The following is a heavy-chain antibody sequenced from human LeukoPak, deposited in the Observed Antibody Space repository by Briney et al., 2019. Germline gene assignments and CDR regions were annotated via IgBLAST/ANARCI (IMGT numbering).Heavy chain of an antibody. J-gene: IGHJ4*02. V-gene: IGHV3-7*01. CDR1: GFTYTNYW. CDR3: ARGSMHVYHLYTDY. CDR2: IKQDGSER. Sequence: PGVCLRLSCAASGFTYTNYWVSWFRQAPGQGLEWVTSIKQDGSERYYVDSVKGRFTISRDNAKNSLFLQLSSLRVEDTAVYYCARGSMHVYHLYTDYWGQGTLVTVSS. D-gene: IGHD3-16*01.